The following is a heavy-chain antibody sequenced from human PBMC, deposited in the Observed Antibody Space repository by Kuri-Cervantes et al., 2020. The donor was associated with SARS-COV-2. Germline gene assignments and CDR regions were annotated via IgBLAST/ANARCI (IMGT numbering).Heavy chain of an antibody. D-gene: IGHD3-3*01. CDR3: ARRTQAIFGVVITLGDV. V-gene: IGHV1-2*04. CDR1: GYTFTGYY. CDR2: INPNSGGT. Sequence: ASVKVSCKASGYTFTGYYMHWVRQAPGQGLEWMGWINPNSGGTNYAQKFQGWVTMTRDTSISTVYMELSRLRSDDTAVYYCARRTQAIFGVVITLGDVWGKGTTVTVSS. J-gene: IGHJ6*04.